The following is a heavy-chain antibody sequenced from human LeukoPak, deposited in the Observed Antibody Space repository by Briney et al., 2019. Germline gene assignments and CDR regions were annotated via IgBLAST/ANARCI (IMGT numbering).Heavy chain of an antibody. D-gene: IGHD1-14*01. CDR3: AKNSRGTLYL. V-gene: IGHV3-30*02. Sequence: PGGSLRLSCAASGFSFSSYGMHWVRQAPGKGLEWVAFIQYDGSYKYNEDSVKGRLTISRDNSENTMYLQMNSPRAEDTAVYYFAKNSRGTLYLWGQGTLVTVSS. CDR2: IQYDGSYK. CDR1: GFSFSSYG. J-gene: IGHJ4*02.